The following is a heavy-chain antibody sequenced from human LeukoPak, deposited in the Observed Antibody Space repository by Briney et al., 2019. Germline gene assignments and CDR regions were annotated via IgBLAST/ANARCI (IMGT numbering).Heavy chain of an antibody. Sequence: GGSLRLSCSASGFTFSSYWMHWVRQVPGKGLVWVSRINTDGSSTRYADSVKGRFTISRDNAKNTLYLQMNSLRAEDTAVYYCARDSSGPDYWGQGTLVTVSS. CDR2: INTDGSST. J-gene: IGHJ4*02. CDR3: ARDSSGPDY. V-gene: IGHV3-74*01. CDR1: GFTFSSYW. D-gene: IGHD3-22*01.